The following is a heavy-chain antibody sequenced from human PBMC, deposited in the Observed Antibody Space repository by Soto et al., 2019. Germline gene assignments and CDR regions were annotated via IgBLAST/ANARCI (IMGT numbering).Heavy chain of an antibody. V-gene: IGHV3-11*01. CDR3: ARDPKRRDGYNFDS. J-gene: IGHJ4*02. CDR1: GFIFTDYS. D-gene: IGHD5-12*01. Sequence: GGSLRLSCAASGFIFTDYSMTWIRQAPGKGLEWVSYISNGDETTQYADSVKGRFTVSRDNAKKVLFLQMSSLRVDDTAVYYWARDPKRRDGYNFDSWGRGALVTGSS. CDR2: ISNGDETT.